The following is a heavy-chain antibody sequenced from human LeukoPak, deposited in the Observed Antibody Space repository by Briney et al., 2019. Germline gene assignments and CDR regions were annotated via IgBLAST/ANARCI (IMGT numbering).Heavy chain of an antibody. CDR1: GGSFSGYY. D-gene: IGHD4-17*01. Sequence: SETLSLTCAVYGGSFSGYYWSWIRQPPGKGLEWIGEINHSGSTNYNPSLKSRVTISVDMSKNQFSLKLSSVTAADTAVYYCARAGKTTSYDYWGQGTLVTVSS. V-gene: IGHV4-34*01. CDR3: ARAGKTTSYDY. CDR2: INHSGST. J-gene: IGHJ4*02.